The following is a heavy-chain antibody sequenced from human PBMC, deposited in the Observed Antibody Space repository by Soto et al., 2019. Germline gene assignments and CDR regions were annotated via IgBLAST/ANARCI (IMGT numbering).Heavy chain of an antibody. CDR3: ARHRARNWFDP. CDR1: GGSISSSSYY. CDR2: IYYSGST. V-gene: IGHV4-39*01. J-gene: IGHJ5*02. Sequence: SETLSLTCIVSGGSISSSSYYWGWIRHPPGKGLEWIGSIYYSGSTYYNPSLKSRVTISVDTSKNQFSLKLSSVTAADTAVFYCARHRARNWFDPWGQGTLVTVSS. D-gene: IGHD6-6*01.